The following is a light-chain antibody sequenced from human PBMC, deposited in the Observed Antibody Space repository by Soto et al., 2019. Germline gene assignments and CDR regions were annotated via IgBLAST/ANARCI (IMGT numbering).Light chain of an antibody. CDR2: RTT. CDR3: VLYNGGAGV. CDR1: TGAVTSGSY. Sequence: QAVVTQEPSLTVSPGGTVTLTCASSTGAVTSGSYPNWFQQKPGQAPRALIYRTTNRHSWTPARFAGSLVRGKAALTLSGVKPEDDTEYCCVLYNGGAGVFGGWTKVTVL. J-gene: IGLJ3*02. V-gene: IGLV7-43*01.